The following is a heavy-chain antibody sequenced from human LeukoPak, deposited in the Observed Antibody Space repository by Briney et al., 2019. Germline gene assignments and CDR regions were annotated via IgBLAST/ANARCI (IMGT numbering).Heavy chain of an antibody. CDR2: ISGSGGST. Sequence: GGSLRLSCAASGFAFSSYAMSWVRQAPGKGLEWVTAISGSGGSTYYADSVKGRFTISRDNSKNTLYLQMNSLRAEDTAVYYCAKDRSGRYSSSWYYDYWGQGTLVTVSS. CDR3: AKDRSGRYSSSWYYDY. J-gene: IGHJ4*02. CDR1: GFAFSSYA. D-gene: IGHD6-13*01. V-gene: IGHV3-23*01.